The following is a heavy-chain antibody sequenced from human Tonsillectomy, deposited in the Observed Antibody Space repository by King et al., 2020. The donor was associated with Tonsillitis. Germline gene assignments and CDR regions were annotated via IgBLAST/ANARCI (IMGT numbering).Heavy chain of an antibody. CDR3: ARGYYDGSGYYLGDY. J-gene: IGHJ4*02. Sequence: VQLVESGGGVVQPGRSLRLSCAASGFTFSSYGMHWGRQAPGKGLEWVAVIWYDGSNKYYADSVKGRFTISRDNSKNTLYLQMKSLRAEDTAVYYCARGYYDGSGYYLGDYWGQGTLVTVSS. D-gene: IGHD3-22*01. CDR1: GFTFSSYG. CDR2: IWYDGSNK. V-gene: IGHV3-33*08.